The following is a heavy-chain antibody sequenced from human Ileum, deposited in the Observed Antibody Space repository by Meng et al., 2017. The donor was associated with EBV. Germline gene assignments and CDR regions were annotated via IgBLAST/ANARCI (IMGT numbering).Heavy chain of an antibody. J-gene: IGHJ4*02. CDR2: IYYSGIT. Sequence: QVPLRASGPGLGKPSGTLSLTCAVPDDSISSSNWWSWVRQPPGKGLEWIGQIYYSGITDYNPSLKSRVTISVDKSRNQVSLKLNSVTAADTAVYFCARHSAYSQGYWGQGTLVTVSS. V-gene: IGHV4-4*02. D-gene: IGHD4-11*01. CDR1: DDSISSSNW. CDR3: ARHSAYSQGY.